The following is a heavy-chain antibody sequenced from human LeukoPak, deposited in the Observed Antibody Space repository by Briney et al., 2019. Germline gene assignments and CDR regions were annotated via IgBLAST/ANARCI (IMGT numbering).Heavy chain of an antibody. Sequence: SETLSLTCTVSGGSISSYYWSWIRQPPGKGLEWIGYMYYSGSTKYKPSLKSRVTISVDTSKNQFSLKLSSVTAADTAVYYCARGRFLDAFDIWGQGTMVTVSS. CDR2: MYYSGST. CDR3: ARGRFLDAFDI. V-gene: IGHV4-59*01. CDR1: GGSISSYY. J-gene: IGHJ3*02. D-gene: IGHD3-3*01.